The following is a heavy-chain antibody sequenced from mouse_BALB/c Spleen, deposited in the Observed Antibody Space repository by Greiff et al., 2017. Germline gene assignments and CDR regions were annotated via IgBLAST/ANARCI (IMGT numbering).Heavy chain of an antibody. D-gene: IGHD1-1*01. CDR1: GYTFTSYT. CDR2: INPSSGYT. Sequence: QVQLQQSAAELARPGASVKMSCKASGYTFTSYTMHWVKQRPGQGLEWIGYINPSSGYTEYNQKFKDKTTLTADKSSSTAYMQLSSLTSEDSAVYFCARSGNITTVVDYFDYWGQGTTLTVSS. CDR3: ARSGNITTVVDYFDY. J-gene: IGHJ2*01. V-gene: IGHV1-4*02.